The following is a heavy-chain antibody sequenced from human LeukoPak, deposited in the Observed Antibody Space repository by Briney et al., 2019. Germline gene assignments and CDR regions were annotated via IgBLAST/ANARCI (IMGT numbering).Heavy chain of an antibody. Sequence: GGSLRLSCEASGFTFSNAWMGWVRQAPGKGLEWVGRIKSKTAGGTTEHAAPVKGRFTISRDDSKNTVYLQMTSLKTEDTGVYYCTTELRWNEPPLDYWGQGNLVTVSS. CDR3: TTELRWNEPPLDY. CDR1: GFTFSNAW. D-gene: IGHD1-1*01. CDR2: IKSKTAGGTT. J-gene: IGHJ4*02. V-gene: IGHV3-15*01.